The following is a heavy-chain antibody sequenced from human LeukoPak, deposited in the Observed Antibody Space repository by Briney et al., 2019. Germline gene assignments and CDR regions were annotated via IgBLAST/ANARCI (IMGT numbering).Heavy chain of an antibody. CDR3: ARAQGGAAAGYYYYGLDV. CDR2: INPDNGGT. V-gene: IGHV1-2*02. J-gene: IGHJ6*02. Sequence: AASVKVSCTASGYTFTGYYMHWFRQAPGQGLEWMGWINPDNGGTIYAENFQGRVTMARDTSISRAYMELSSLTSDDTAVYYCARAQGGAAAGYYYYGLDVWGQGTTVTVSS. D-gene: IGHD6-13*01. CDR1: GYTFTGYY.